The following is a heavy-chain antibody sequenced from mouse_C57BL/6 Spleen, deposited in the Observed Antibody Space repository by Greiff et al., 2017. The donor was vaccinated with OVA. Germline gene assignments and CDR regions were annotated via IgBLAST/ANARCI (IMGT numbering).Heavy chain of an antibody. J-gene: IGHJ2*01. D-gene: IGHD2-1*01. CDR3: ARSDYGNYVGDY. Sequence: VQLQQSGAELVKPGASVKMSCKASGYTFTSYWITWVKQRPGQGLEWIGDIYPGSGSTNYNEKFKSKATLTVDTSSSTAYMQLSSLTSEDSAVYYCARSDYGNYVGDYWGQGTTLTVSS. V-gene: IGHV1-55*01. CDR1: GYTFTSYW. CDR2: IYPGSGST.